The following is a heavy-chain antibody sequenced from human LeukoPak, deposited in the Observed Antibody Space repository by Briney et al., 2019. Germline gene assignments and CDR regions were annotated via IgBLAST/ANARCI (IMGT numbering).Heavy chain of an antibody. CDR1: GFTFSSYG. Sequence: GGSLRLSCAASGFTFSSYGMHWVRQAPGKGLEWVAVISYDGSNKYYADSVKGRFTISRDNSKNTLYLQMNSLRAEDTAVYYCARVGGSPWYFDYWGQGTLVTVSS. CDR2: ISYDGSNK. D-gene: IGHD1-26*01. CDR3: ARVGGSPWYFDY. V-gene: IGHV3-30*03. J-gene: IGHJ4*02.